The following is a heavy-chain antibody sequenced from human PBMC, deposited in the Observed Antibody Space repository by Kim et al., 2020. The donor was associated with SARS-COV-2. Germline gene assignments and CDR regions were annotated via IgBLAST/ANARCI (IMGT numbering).Heavy chain of an antibody. J-gene: IGHJ6*02. CDR1: GFTFDDYT. V-gene: IGHV3-43*01. D-gene: IGHD6-13*01. CDR3: AKDIGAGSAAGPAYGMDV. CDR2: ISWDGGST. Sequence: GGSLRLSCAASGFTFDDYTMHWVRQAPGKGLEWVSLISWDGGSTYYADSVKGRFTISRDNSKNSLYLQMNSLRTEDTALYYCAKDIGAGSAAGPAYGMDVWGQGTTVTVSS.